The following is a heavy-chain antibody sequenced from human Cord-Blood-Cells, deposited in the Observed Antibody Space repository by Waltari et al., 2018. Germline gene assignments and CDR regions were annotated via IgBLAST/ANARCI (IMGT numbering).Heavy chain of an antibody. CDR1: GGSFSGYY. J-gene: IGHJ3*02. Sequence: QVQLQQWGAGLLKPSETLSLTCAVYGGSFSGYYWSWIRQPPGKGLEWIGEINHSGSTNYNPALKDRVTISVDTSKNQFSLKLSSVTAADTAVYYCARWNWGSGAFDIWGQGTMVTVSS. D-gene: IGHD7-27*01. V-gene: IGHV4-34*01. CDR3: ARWNWGSGAFDI. CDR2: INHSGST.